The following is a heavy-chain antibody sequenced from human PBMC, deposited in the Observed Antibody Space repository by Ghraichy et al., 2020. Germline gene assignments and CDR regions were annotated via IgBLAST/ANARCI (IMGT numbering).Heavy chain of an antibody. CDR1: GGTFSSYT. D-gene: IGHD5-12*01. V-gene: IGHV1-69*02. J-gene: IGHJ3*02. CDR2: IIPILGIA. CDR3: ASRGREATIWNDAFDI. Sequence: SVKVSCKASGGTFSSYTISWVRQAPGQGLEWMGRIIPILGIANYAQKFQGRVTITADKSTSTAYMELSSLRSEDTAVYYCASRGREATIWNDAFDIWGQGTMVTVSS.